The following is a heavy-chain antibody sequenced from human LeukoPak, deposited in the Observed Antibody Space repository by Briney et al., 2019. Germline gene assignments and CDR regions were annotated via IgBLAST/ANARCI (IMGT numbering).Heavy chain of an antibody. Sequence: PGGSLRLPCEASAFTFSDYSMTWVRQRPGKGLEWVAGISTGGTETYYADSVRGRATIHRDNLVNTVYLLMDNLRVEDTALYFCAKDGAQPGYYFDFWGQGALVTVSS. V-gene: IGHV3-23*01. J-gene: IGHJ4*02. D-gene: IGHD1-26*01. CDR2: ISTGGTET. CDR3: AKDGAQPGYYFDF. CDR1: AFTFSDYS.